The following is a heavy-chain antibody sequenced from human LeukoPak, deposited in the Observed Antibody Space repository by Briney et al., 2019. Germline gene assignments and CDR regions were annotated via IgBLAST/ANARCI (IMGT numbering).Heavy chain of an antibody. V-gene: IGHV3-21*01. CDR3: ARAGGDYYDSSPFDY. Sequence: GGSLRLSCAASGFTFSSYSMNWVRQAPGKGLEWVSSISSSSSYIYYADSVKGRFTISRDNAKNSLYLQMNSLRAEDTAVYYCARAGGDYYDSSPFDYWGQGTLVTVSS. CDR1: GFTFSSYS. D-gene: IGHD3-22*01. J-gene: IGHJ4*02. CDR2: ISSSSSYI.